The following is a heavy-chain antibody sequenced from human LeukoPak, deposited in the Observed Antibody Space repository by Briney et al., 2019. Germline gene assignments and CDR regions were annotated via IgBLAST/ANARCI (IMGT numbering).Heavy chain of an antibody. V-gene: IGHV4-34*01. CDR1: GGSFRGYY. CDR3: ARGPLKSSSHGFDY. D-gene: IGHD6-13*01. Sequence: SETLSLTCAVYGGSFRGYYWSWIRQPPGKGLEWIGEINHSGSTNYNPSLKSRVTISVDTSKNQFSLKLSSVTAADTAVYYCARGPLKSSSHGFDYWGQGTLVTVSS. J-gene: IGHJ4*02. CDR2: INHSGST.